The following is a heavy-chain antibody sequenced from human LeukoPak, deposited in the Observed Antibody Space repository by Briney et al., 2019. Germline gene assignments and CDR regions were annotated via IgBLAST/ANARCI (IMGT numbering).Heavy chain of an antibody. CDR1: GGSISSYY. CDR2: INHSGAT. D-gene: IGHD6-13*01. J-gene: IGHJ4*02. Sequence: PSETLSLTCTVSGGSISSYYWSWIRQPPGKGLEWIGEINHSGATNYNPSLKSRVTISVDSSNNQFSLKLRSVTAADTAVYYCASITYSRVDYWGQGTLVTVSS. CDR3: ASITYSRVDY. V-gene: IGHV4-34*01.